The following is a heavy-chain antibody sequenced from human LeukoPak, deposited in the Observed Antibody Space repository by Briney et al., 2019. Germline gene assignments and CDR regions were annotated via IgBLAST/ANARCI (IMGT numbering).Heavy chain of an antibody. Sequence: SETLSLTCTVSGGSISSYYWSWIRQPPGKGLEWIGYIYYSGSTNYNPSLKSRVTISVDTSKNQFSLKLSSVTAADTAVYYCARGDPRIVGRFDYWGQGTLVTVSS. J-gene: IGHJ4*02. CDR3: ARGDPRIVGRFDY. V-gene: IGHV4-59*08. CDR2: IYYSGST. D-gene: IGHD1-26*01. CDR1: GGSISSYY.